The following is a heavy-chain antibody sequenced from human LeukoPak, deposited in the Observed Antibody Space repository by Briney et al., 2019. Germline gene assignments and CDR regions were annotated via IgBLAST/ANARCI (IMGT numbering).Heavy chain of an antibody. D-gene: IGHD3-16*01. CDR3: AGSWGYRALDI. CDR2: IQQDGSEK. CDR1: GFIFRNYW. Sequence: GGSLRLSCAASGFIFRNYWMSWVRQAPGKGLEWVANIQQDGSEKSYVDSVEGRFTISRDNARSSLYLQMDSLRAEDTALYYCAGSWGYRALDIWGQGTMVTVSS. V-gene: IGHV3-7*01. J-gene: IGHJ3*02.